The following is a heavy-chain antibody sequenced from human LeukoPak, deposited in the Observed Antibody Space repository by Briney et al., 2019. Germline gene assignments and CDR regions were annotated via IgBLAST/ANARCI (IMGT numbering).Heavy chain of an antibody. D-gene: IGHD6-6*01. CDR2: MNPNSGNT. V-gene: IGHV1-8*01. J-gene: IGHJ6*03. CDR3: ARDDSSSSFSYYYYYMDV. CDR1: GYTFTSYD. Sequence: ASVKVSCKASGYTFTSYDINWVRQATGQGLEWMGWMNPNSGNTGYAQKFQGRVTMTRNTSISTAYMELSSLRSEDTAVYYCARDDSSSSFSYYYYYMDVWGKGTTVTVSS.